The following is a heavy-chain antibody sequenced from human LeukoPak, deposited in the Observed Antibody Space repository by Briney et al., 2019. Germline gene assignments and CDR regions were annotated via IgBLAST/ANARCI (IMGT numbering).Heavy chain of an antibody. CDR1: GGSFSGYY. CDR3: AREFGSSSWYFDY. D-gene: IGHD6-13*01. Sequence: SETLSLTCAVYGGSFSGYYWSWICQPPGKGLEWIGEINHSGSTNYNPSLKSRVTISVDKSKNQFSLKLNSVTAADTAVYYCAREFGSSSWYFDYWGQGTLVTVSS. CDR2: INHSGST. J-gene: IGHJ4*02. V-gene: IGHV4-34*01.